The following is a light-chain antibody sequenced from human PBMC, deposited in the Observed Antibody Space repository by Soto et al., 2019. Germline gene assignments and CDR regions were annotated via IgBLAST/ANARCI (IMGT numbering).Light chain of an antibody. CDR2: ATS. Sequence: DIQMTQSPSSLSASVGDRVTITCRPSQSISTFLNWYQQKPGTAPKLLMHATSILQSGVPSRFSGSGSGTEFTLTISSLQPEDFATYYCLQSYSSTWTFGQGTKVEIK. CDR3: LQSYSSTWT. CDR1: QSISTF. V-gene: IGKV1-39*01. J-gene: IGKJ1*01.